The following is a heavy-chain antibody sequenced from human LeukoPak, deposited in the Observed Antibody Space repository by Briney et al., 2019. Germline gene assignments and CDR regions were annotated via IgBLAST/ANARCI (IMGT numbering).Heavy chain of an antibody. V-gene: IGHV4-4*07. CDR1: GGSISNYY. J-gene: IGHJ4*02. Sequence: SETLSLTCNVSGGSISNYYWSWIRQPAGKGLEWIGRFYARGNTNYNPSLKSRVTMSVDTSKNQLSLKLSSVTAADTAVYYCARGSIRRDGYNYFDFDYWGQGTLVTVSS. D-gene: IGHD5-24*01. CDR3: ARGSIRRDGYNYFDFDY. CDR2: FYARGNT.